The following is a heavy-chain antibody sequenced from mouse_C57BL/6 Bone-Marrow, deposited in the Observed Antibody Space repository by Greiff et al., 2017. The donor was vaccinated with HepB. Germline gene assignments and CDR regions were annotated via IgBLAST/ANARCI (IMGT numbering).Heavy chain of an antibody. V-gene: IGHV1-55*01. CDR1: GYTFTSYW. Sequence: QVQLQQPGAELVKPGASVKMSCKASGYTFTSYWITWVKQRPGQGLEWIGDIYPGSGSTNYNEKFKSKATLTVDTSSSTAYMQLSSLTSEDSAVYYCAWGDYGSSPHYYAMDYWGQGTSVTVSS. J-gene: IGHJ4*01. CDR3: AWGDYGSSPHYYAMDY. D-gene: IGHD1-1*01. CDR2: IYPGSGST.